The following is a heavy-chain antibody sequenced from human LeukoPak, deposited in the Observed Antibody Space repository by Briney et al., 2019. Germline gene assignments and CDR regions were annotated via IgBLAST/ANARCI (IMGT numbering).Heavy chain of an antibody. V-gene: IGHV1-69*13. D-gene: IGHD2-2*01. J-gene: IGHJ4*02. Sequence: ASVKVSCKASGGTISSYAISWVRQAPGQGLEWMGGIIPIFGTANYAQKFQGRVTITADESTCTAYLELSSLRSEDTAVYYCARNVGYSSSPSCFPHFDYWGQGPLVPVSP. CDR3: ARNVGYSSSPSCFPHFDY. CDR1: GGTISSYA. CDR2: IIPIFGTA.